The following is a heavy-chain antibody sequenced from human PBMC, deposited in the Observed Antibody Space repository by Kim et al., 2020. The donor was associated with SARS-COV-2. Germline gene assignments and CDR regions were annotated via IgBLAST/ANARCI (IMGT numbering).Heavy chain of an antibody. J-gene: IGHJ4*02. CDR1: GGSISSCRYY. D-gene: IGHD3-10*01. CDR2: HYCSGSS. Sequence: SETLSLTCTVSGGSISSCRYYWGRMPPPPGLGLVWTMSHYCSGSSYSNPSISSRITISADTYKNQFSLKLSSVTAADTAVYYCARSFLWFGELLPPSWVSFYFDYWGQGTLVTVSS. V-gene: IGHV4-39*01. CDR3: ARSFLWFGELLPPSWVSFYFDY.